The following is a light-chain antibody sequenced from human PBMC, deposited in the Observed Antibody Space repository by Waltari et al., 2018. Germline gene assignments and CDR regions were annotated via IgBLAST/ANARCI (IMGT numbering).Light chain of an antibody. J-gene: IGLJ1*01. CDR3: CSHAGSSIYV. V-gene: IGLV2-23*02. Sequence: QSALTQPASVSGSPGQSITIHCTGTSSDVGSYNLVSWYQQHPGKAPKLMIYEVTERPSGVSNRFSGSKSDNTASLTISGLQAEDEADYYCCSHAGSSIYVFGTGTKVTIL. CDR1: SSDVGSYNL. CDR2: EVT.